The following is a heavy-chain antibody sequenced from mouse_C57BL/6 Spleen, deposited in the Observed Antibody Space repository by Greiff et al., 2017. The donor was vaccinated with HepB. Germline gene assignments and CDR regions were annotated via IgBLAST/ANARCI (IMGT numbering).Heavy chain of an antibody. D-gene: IGHD4-1*01. CDR2: INPGSGGT. V-gene: IGHV1-54*01. Sequence: QVQLQQSGAELVRPGTSVKVSCKASGYAFTNYLIEWVKQRPGQGLEWIGVINPGSGGTNYNEKFKGKATLTADKSSSTAYMQRSSLTSEDSAVYFCARSGFYAMDYWGQGTSVTVSS. J-gene: IGHJ4*01. CDR1: GYAFTNYL. CDR3: ARSGFYAMDY.